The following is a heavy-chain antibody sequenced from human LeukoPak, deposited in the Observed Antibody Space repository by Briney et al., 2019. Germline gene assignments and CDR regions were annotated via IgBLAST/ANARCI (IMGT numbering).Heavy chain of an antibody. CDR1: GYTFTSYY. Sequence: GGSLRLSCEGSGYTFTSYYIHWVQQAPGQGLEWMGIINPSGGSTSYAQKFQGRVTMTRDTSTSTVYMELSSLRSEDTAVYYCARGFSLDAFDIWGQGTMVTVSS. CDR2: INPSGGST. CDR3: ARGFSLDAFDI. V-gene: IGHV1-46*01. J-gene: IGHJ3*02.